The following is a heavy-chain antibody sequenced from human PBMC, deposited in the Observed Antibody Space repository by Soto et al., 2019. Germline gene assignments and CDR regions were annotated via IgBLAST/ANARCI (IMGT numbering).Heavy chain of an antibody. D-gene: IGHD2-2*01. CDR2: TYYRSKWYN. Sequence: SQTLSLTCAISGDRVSSNSAAWNWIRQSPSRGLEWLGRTYYRSKWYNDYAVSVKSRITINPDNSKXQFXQQLNSVTPEDTAVYYCARDREHCSSTSCYVRFTQGIQLLWPRVGMDVWGQGTTVTVSS. V-gene: IGHV6-1*01. J-gene: IGHJ6*02. CDR3: ARDREHCSSTSCYVRFTQGIQLLWPRVGMDV. CDR1: GDRVSSNSAA.